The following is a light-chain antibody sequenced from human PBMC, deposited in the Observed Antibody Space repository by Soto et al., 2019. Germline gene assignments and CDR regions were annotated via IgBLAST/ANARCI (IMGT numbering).Light chain of an antibody. CDR2: AAS. CDR3: KQANSFPLT. J-gene: IGKJ4*01. Sequence: EIQTTQSPSCVSGYVGYTVATTFRSSQGISSWLAWYQQKPGKAPKLLIYAASSLPSGVPSRFSGSGSGTDFTLTISSLQTEDFATYYCKQANSFPLTFGGGTKVDIK. CDR1: QGISSW. V-gene: IGKV1-12*01.